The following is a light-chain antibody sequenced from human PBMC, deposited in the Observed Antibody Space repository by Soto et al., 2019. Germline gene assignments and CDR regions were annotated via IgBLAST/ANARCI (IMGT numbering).Light chain of an antibody. CDR3: SSYTSSSTLF. CDR2: EVS. V-gene: IGLV2-14*01. J-gene: IGLJ1*01. Sequence: QSVLTQPASVSGSPGQSITISCTGTSSDVGGYNYVSWYQQHPGKAPKLMIYEVSNRPSGVSNRFSGSKSGNTASLTISGLQAEDEADYYCSSYTSSSTLFFGYGTKVTV. CDR1: SSDVGGYNY.